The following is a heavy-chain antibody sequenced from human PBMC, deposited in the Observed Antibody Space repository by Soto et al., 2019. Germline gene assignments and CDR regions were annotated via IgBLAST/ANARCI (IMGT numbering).Heavy chain of an antibody. Sequence: GASVKVSCKASGYTFTSYAMHWVRQAPGQGLEWMGIINPSGGSTRYAQKFQGRVTMTRDKSTSTAYMELSSLRSEDTAVYYCARDPGSGSYYNFWFDPWGQGTLVTVSS. CDR3: ARDPGSGSYYNFWFDP. D-gene: IGHD3-10*01. V-gene: IGHV1-46*01. J-gene: IGHJ5*02. CDR2: INPSGGST. CDR1: GYTFTSYA.